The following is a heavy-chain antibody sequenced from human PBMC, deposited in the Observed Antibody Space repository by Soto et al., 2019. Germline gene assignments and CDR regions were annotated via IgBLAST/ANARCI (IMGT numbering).Heavy chain of an antibody. J-gene: IGHJ4*02. CDR2: IIPILGIA. D-gene: IGHD3-9*01. CDR1: GGTFSSYT. CDR3: ARDKLNYDILTGYDY. V-gene: IGHV1-69*04. Sequence: SVKVSCKASGGTFSSYTISWVRQAPGQGLEWMGRIIPILGIANYAQKFQGRVTITADKSMSTAYMELSSLRSEDTAVYYCARDKLNYDILTGYDYWGQGTLVTVSS.